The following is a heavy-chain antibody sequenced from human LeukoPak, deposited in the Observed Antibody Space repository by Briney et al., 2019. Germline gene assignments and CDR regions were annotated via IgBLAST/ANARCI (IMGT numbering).Heavy chain of an antibody. V-gene: IGHV4-59*01. Sequence: PSETLSLTCTVSGGSISSYYWSWIRQPPGKGLEWIGYIYYSGSTNYNPSLKSRVTISVDTSKNQFSLKLSSVTAADTAVYYCASHKYGLWSGYLDYWGQGTLVTVSS. CDR1: GGSISSYY. CDR3: ASHKYGLWSGYLDY. CDR2: IYYSGST. J-gene: IGHJ4*02. D-gene: IGHD3-3*01.